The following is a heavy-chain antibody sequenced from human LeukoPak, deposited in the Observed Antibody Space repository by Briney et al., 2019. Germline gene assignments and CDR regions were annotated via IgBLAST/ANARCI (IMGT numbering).Heavy chain of an antibody. CDR1: GFTFSTYW. CDR3: AKRIVSGYYREGAFDI. CDR2: INSDGSSI. J-gene: IGHJ3*02. D-gene: IGHD3-22*01. V-gene: IGHV3-74*01. Sequence: PGGSLRLSCAASGFTFSTYWIHWVRQAPGKGLVWVSRINSDGSSINYADSVKGRFTISRDNAKNTLYLQMNSLRAEDTAVYYCAKRIVSGYYREGAFDIWGRGTMVTVFS.